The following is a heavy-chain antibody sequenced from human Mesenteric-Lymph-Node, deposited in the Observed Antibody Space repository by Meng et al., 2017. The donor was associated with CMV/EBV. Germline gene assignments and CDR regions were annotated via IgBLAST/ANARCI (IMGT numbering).Heavy chain of an antibody. CDR3: AKWLGELPDY. CDR1: GFSVSENY. Sequence: GGSLRLSCGAASGFSVSENYMNWVRQAPGKGLEWVAFIRYDGSNKYYADSVKGRFTISRDNSKNTLYLQMNSLRAEDTAVYYCAKWLGELPDYWGQGTLVTVSS. D-gene: IGHD3-10*01. V-gene: IGHV3-30*02. CDR2: IRYDGSNK. J-gene: IGHJ4*02.